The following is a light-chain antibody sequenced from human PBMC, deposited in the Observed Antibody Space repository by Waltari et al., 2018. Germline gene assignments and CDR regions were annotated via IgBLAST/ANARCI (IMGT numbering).Light chain of an antibody. J-gene: IGLJ2*01. CDR3: CSYAGSSTYVV. V-gene: IGLV2-23*02. CDR1: SNDVGIYKL. Sequence: QSALTQPASVSGSPGQSITISCTGTSNDVGIYKLVSWYQQHPGKATKLMIYEVNKRPSGVSTRFSGSKSGNTASLTISGLQAEDEADYYCCSYAGSSTYVVFGGGTKLTVL. CDR2: EVN.